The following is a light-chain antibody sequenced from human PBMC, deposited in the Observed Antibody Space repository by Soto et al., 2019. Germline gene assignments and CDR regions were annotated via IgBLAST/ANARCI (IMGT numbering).Light chain of an antibody. CDR2: EVI. J-gene: IGLJ2*01. Sequence: QSALTQPPSVSGSPGQSVTISCTGTSSDVGRYYRVSWYQQHPGTAPKLMIYEVINRPSGVPDRFSGSKSGNTASLTISGLQADDEDDYYCSSYTGSSPFVVFGGGTKLTVL. V-gene: IGLV2-18*02. CDR1: SSDVGRYYR. CDR3: SSYTGSSPFVV.